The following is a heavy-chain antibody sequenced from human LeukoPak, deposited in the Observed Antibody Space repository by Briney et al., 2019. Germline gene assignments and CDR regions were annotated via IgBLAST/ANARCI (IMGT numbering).Heavy chain of an antibody. CDR1: DDSITMYY. D-gene: IGHD1-1*01. CDR3: ARGRVSSSTWYSTYYYYFYIDV. V-gene: IGHV4-59*01. Sequence: SETLSLTCTVSDDSITMYYWTWIRQPPGKGLEWIGYVDHTGSTNFNPSLNGRVSISRDTSKNLFSLRLRSVTAADTAVYFCARGRVSSSTWYSTYYYYFYIDVWGKGTTVTVSS. CDR2: VDHTGST. J-gene: IGHJ6*03.